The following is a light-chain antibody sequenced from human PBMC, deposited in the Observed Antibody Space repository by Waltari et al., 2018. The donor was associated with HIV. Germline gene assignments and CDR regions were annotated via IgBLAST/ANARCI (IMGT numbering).Light chain of an antibody. V-gene: IGLV4-69*02. J-gene: IGLJ2*01. CDR1: SGHSGYD. Sequence: QVVLTQAPSASASLGTSVNFPCTLSSGHSGYDIAWHKQRPGKGPRYLMKLHSDGSHNSGDGIPYRFSRYSSGAARHLIISSLHSDDEADYYCHTWGSGIVIFGGGTKLTVL. CDR3: HTWGSGIVI. CDR2: LHSDGSH.